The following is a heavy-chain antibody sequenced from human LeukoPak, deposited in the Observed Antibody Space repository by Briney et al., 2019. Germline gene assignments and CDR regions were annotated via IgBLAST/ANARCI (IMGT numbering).Heavy chain of an antibody. CDR2: ISSSSSYI. CDR1: GFTFNTYS. V-gene: IGHV3-21*01. Sequence: KTGGSLRLSCAASGFTFNTYSMNWVRQAPGKGLEWVSSISSSSSYIYYADSVKGRFTITRDNAKNSLYLQMNSLRAEDTAVYYCARETAGFDYCGQETLVTVS. J-gene: IGHJ4*02. CDR3: ARETAGFDY.